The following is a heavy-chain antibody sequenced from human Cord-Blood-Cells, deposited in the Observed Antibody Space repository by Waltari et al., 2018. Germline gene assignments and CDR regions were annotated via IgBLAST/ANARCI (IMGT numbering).Heavy chain of an antibody. CDR2: ISSSSSYI. J-gene: IGHJ3*02. V-gene: IGHV3-21*01. D-gene: IGHD3-10*01. CDR1: GFPFTSYS. Sequence: EVQLVESGGGLVKPGGSMRLSCAASGFPFTSYSMSWVCQAPGKGLEWVSSISSSSSYIYYADTVKGRFTISRDNAKNSLYLQMNSLRAEDTAVYYCARDLGQWFGELLDAFDIWGQGTMVTGSS. CDR3: ARDLGQWFGELLDAFDI.